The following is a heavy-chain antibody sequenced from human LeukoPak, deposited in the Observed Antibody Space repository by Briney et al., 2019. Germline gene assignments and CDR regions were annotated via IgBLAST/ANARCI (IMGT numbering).Heavy chain of an antibody. D-gene: IGHD3-3*01. CDR3: ARSGVKVLRFLEWSPKAWFDP. V-gene: IGHV1-3*01. J-gene: IGHJ5*02. Sequence: ASVKVSCKASGYTFTSYAMHWVRQAPGQRLEWMGWINAGNGKTKYSQKFQGRVTITRDTSASTAYMELSSLRSEDTAVYYCARSGVKVLRFLEWSPKAWFDPWGQGTLVTVSS. CDR1: GYTFTSYA. CDR2: INAGNGKT.